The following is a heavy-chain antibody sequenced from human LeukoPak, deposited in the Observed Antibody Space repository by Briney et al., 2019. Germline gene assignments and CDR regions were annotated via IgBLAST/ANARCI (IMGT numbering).Heavy chain of an antibody. D-gene: IGHD4-23*01. V-gene: IGHV3-23*01. J-gene: IGHJ4*02. Sequence: GRSLRLSCAASGFTFSSYGLSWVRQAPGKGLEWVSSISGSGGDTYYADSVKGRLTISRDNSKNTLFLQMKSLRAEDTAVYYCAKDDRSGGNAGRSEYWGQGTLVTVSS. CDR3: AKDDRSGGNAGRSEY. CDR2: ISGSGGDT. CDR1: GFTFSSYG.